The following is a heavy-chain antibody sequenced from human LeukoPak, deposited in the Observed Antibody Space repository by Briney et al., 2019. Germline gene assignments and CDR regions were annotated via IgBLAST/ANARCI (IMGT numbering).Heavy chain of an antibody. CDR2: IIPIFGTA. D-gene: IGHD1-26*01. Sequence: ASVKVSCKASGGTFSSYAISWVRQAPGQGLEWMGGIIPIFGTANYAQKFQGRVTITADESTSTAYMELSSLRSEDTAVYYCARDLPFIVGATGRNWFDPWGQGTLVTVSS. J-gene: IGHJ5*02. CDR1: GGTFSSYA. CDR3: ARDLPFIVGATGRNWFDP. V-gene: IGHV1-69*13.